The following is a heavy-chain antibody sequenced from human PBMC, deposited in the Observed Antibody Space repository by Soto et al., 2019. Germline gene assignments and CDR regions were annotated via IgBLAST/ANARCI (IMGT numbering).Heavy chain of an antibody. D-gene: IGHD6-13*01. Sequence: EVRLLESGGALVQPGGSLRLSCAASGFTFSSFAMSWVRQAPGKGLEWVSTIRSSGDNSYYADSVKGRFTISRDNSKNTLYLQMNSLRAEDTAVYYCAKTFSQYSSTPFFDYWGQGTLVTVSS. V-gene: IGHV3-23*01. CDR1: GFTFSSFA. CDR3: AKTFSQYSSTPFFDY. J-gene: IGHJ4*02. CDR2: IRSSGDNS.